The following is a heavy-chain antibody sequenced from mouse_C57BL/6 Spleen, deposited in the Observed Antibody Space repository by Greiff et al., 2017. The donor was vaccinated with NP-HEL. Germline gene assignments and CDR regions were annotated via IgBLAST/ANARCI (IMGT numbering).Heavy chain of an antibody. J-gene: IGHJ3*01. D-gene: IGHD1-1*01. CDR2: INPNNGGT. V-gene: IGHV1-22*01. Sequence: EVQLQQSGPELVKPGASVKMSCKASGYTFTDYNMHWVKQSHGKSLEWIGYINPNNGGTSYNQKVKGKATLTVNKSSSTAYMELRSLTSEDSAVYYCASGSSYSWFAYWGQGTLVTVSA. CDR3: ASGSSYSWFAY. CDR1: GYTFTDYN.